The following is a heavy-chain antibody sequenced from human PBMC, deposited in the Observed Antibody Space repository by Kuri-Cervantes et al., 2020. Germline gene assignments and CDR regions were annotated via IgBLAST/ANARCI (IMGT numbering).Heavy chain of an antibody. CDR2: INPSGGST. Sequence: ASVKVSCKASGYTFTSYYMHWVRQAPGQGLEWMGIINPSGGSTSYAQKFQGRVTMTRDTSTSTVYMEPSSLRAEDTAVYYCARDLGIVGALYYFDYWGQGTLVTVSS. CDR3: ARDLGIVGALYYFDY. V-gene: IGHV1-46*01. D-gene: IGHD1-26*01. J-gene: IGHJ4*02. CDR1: GYTFTSYY.